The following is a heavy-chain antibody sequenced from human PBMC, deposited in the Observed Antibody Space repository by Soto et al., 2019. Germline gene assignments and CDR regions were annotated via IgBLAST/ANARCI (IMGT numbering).Heavy chain of an antibody. D-gene: IGHD6-6*01. CDR2: INHSGST. CDR1: GGSFSGYY. V-gene: IGHV4-34*01. Sequence: PSETLSLTCAVYGGSFSGYYWSWIRQPPGKXLEWIGEINHSGSTNYNPPLKSRVTISVDTSKNQFSLKLSSVTAADTAVYYCARPGIAARRDYYYYGMDVWGQGTTVTVSS. J-gene: IGHJ6*02. CDR3: ARPGIAARRDYYYYGMDV.